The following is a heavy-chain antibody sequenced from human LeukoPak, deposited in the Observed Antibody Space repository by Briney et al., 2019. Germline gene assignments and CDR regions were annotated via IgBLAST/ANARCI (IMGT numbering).Heavy chain of an antibody. D-gene: IGHD6-13*01. CDR2: ISAYNGNT. V-gene: IGHV1-18*01. Sequence: GASVKVSCKASGYTFINYGISWVRQAPGQGLEWMGWISAYNGNTNYAQKLQGRVTMTTDTSTSTAYMELRSLRSDDTAVYYCARPQQLVLDAFDIWGQGTMVTVSS. CDR3: ARPQQLVLDAFDI. J-gene: IGHJ3*02. CDR1: GYTFINYG.